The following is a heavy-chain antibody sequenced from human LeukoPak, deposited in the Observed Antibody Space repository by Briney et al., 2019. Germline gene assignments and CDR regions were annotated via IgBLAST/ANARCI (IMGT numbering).Heavy chain of an antibody. Sequence: PSETLSLTCAVYGGSFSGYYWSWIRQPPGKGLEWIGEINHSGSTNYNPSLKSRVTMSVDTSKNQFSLKLSSVTAADTAVYYCARASPTIFGVVITDTPSYYYYGMDVWGQGTTVTVSS. D-gene: IGHD3-3*01. CDR1: GGSFSGYY. V-gene: IGHV4-34*01. CDR3: ARASPTIFGVVITDTPSYYYYGMDV. J-gene: IGHJ6*02. CDR2: INHSGST.